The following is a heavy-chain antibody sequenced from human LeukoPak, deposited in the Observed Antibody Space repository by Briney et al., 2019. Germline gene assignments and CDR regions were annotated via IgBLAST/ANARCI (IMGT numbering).Heavy chain of an antibody. D-gene: IGHD3-9*01. CDR2: IVIANGNT. CDR3: AAEDDFLTGYYDFDY. J-gene: IGHJ4*02. Sequence: TSLKVSCKASGFTFAMSAVQWVRHARGQRPEWIGWIVIANGNTNYAQKFQERLTITRDMSTSTAYMELSSLRSEDTAVYYCAAEDDFLTGYYDFDYWGQGTVVTVSS. CDR1: GFTFAMSA. V-gene: IGHV1-58*01.